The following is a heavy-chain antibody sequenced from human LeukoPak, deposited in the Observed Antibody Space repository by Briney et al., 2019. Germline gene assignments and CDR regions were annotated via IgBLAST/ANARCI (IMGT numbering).Heavy chain of an antibody. CDR2: ISCSGGST. Sequence: GGSLRLSCAASGFTFSRYAMSWVRQAPGRGLEWVSAISCSGGSTYYADSVKGRFTISRDNSKNTLYLQMNSLRAEDTAVYYCAKGPRSGWSLLYFDYWGQGTLVTVSS. CDR3: AKGPRSGWSLLYFDY. V-gene: IGHV3-23*01. CDR1: GFTFSRYA. D-gene: IGHD6-19*01. J-gene: IGHJ4*02.